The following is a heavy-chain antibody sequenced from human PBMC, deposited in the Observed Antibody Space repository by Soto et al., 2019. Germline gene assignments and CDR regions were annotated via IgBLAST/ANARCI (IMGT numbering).Heavy chain of an antibody. Sequence: SETLSLTCTVSGGSISSYYWSWIRQPPGKGLEWFGYIYYSGSTNYNPSLKSRVTISVDTSKNQFSLKLSSVTAADTAVYYCASSGYDFRGNYFDYWGQGTLVTVSS. J-gene: IGHJ4*02. D-gene: IGHD5-12*01. V-gene: IGHV4-59*01. CDR3: ASSGYDFRGNYFDY. CDR2: IYYSGST. CDR1: GGSISSYY.